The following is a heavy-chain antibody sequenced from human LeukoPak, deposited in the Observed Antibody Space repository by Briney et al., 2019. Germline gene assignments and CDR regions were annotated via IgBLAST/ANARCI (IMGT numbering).Heavy chain of an antibody. V-gene: IGHV4-38-2*01. D-gene: IGHD3-22*01. CDR3: ARAPRGDSSGYYF. Sequence: SETLSLTCAVSGYSISSGYYWGWIRQPPGKGLEWIGSIYHSGSTYYNPSLKSRVTISVDTSKNQFSLKLSSVTAADTAVYYCARAPRGDSSGYYFWGQGTLVTVS. J-gene: IGHJ4*02. CDR2: IYHSGST. CDR1: GYSISSGYY.